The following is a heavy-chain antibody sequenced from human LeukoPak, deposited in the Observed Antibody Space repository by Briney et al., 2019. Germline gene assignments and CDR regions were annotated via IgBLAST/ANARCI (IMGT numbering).Heavy chain of an antibody. J-gene: IGHJ4*02. Sequence: SGGSLRLSCVVSGFTFSTHGFHWVRQAPGKELEWVSVIWHDGGRKEYADSVRGRFTISRDNSNLYLQMNSLRAEDTAIYYCARDIGNSGFNLDYWGQGTPVTVSS. CDR3: ARDIGNSGFNLDY. CDR1: GFTFSTHG. V-gene: IGHV3-33*01. CDR2: IWHDGGRK. D-gene: IGHD5-12*01.